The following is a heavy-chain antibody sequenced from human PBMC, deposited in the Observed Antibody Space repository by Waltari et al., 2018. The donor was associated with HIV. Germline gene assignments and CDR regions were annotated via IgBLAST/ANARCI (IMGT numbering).Heavy chain of an antibody. CDR2: IMEDGSEQ. CDR3: ARDLVNS. Sequence: EVQLVESGGGWVQPGGSLRLSCAASGFIFSNYWMSWVRQAPGKGLEWVANIMEDGSEQYYVDSVKCRFTISRDNAKNSLYLQMNSLRAEDTAVYYCARDLVNSWGQGTLVTVSS. J-gene: IGHJ4*02. D-gene: IGHD2-21*01. V-gene: IGHV3-7*01. CDR1: GFIFSNYW.